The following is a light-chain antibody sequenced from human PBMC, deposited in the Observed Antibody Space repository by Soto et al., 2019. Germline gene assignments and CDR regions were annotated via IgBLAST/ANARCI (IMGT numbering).Light chain of an antibody. CDR2: GAS. CDR3: QQASSFPLT. V-gene: IGKV1-12*01. J-gene: IGKJ4*01. CDR1: QVISSW. Sequence: IQTTQSPSSVSASVGDSVTITCRASQVISSWLAWYQVKPGKAPKLLIYGASNRESGVPSRFSASESGTLFTLTINSLQPEDFATYYCQQASSFPLTFGGGTTVEI.